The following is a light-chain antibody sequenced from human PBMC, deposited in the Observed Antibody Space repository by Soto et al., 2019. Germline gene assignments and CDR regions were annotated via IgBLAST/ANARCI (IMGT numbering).Light chain of an antibody. Sequence: DIVMTQSPLSLPVTPGEPASISCRSSQNLLHSNGYNYVDWYLQKPGQSPQLLIYLGSTRASGVPERFSGSASGKDFTLRISRVQAEDVGVYYCMQARQTLMYDFSKGTKVDI. CDR2: LGS. V-gene: IGKV2-28*01. CDR1: QNLLHSNGYNY. J-gene: IGKJ2*01. CDR3: MQARQTLMYD.